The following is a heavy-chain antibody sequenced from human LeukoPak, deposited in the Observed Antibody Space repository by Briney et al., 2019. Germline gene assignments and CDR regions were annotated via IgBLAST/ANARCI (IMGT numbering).Heavy chain of an antibody. D-gene: IGHD6-19*01. J-gene: IGHJ4*02. CDR2: IYGTVTT. CDR1: GGSVSSYY. Sequence: SETLSLTCTVSGGSVSSYYLSWIRQPAGKGLEWIGRIYGTVTTYNPSLVGRVTMSVDTSKNQFSLKLSSVTAADTAVYYCARAASSGWGARFDYWGQGTLVTVSS. V-gene: IGHV4-4*07. CDR3: ARAASSGWGARFDY.